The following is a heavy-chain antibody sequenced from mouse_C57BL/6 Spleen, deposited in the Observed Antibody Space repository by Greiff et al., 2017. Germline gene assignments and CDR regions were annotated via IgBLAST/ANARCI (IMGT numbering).Heavy chain of an antibody. V-gene: IGHV3-6*01. CDR2: ISYDGSN. CDR3: ARHYGSSYRFAY. J-gene: IGHJ3*01. Sequence: EVKLMESGPGLVKPSQSLSLTCSVTGYSITSGYYWNWIRQFPGNKLEWMGYISYDGSNNYNPSLKNRISITRDTSKNQFFLKLNSVTTEDTATYYCARHYGSSYRFAYWGQGTLVTVSA. CDR1: GYSITSGYY. D-gene: IGHD1-1*01.